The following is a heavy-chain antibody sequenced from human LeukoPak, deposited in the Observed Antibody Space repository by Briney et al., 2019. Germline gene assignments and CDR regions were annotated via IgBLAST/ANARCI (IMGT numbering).Heavy chain of an antibody. J-gene: IGHJ4*02. CDR2: ICGSIVNK. Sequence: GGSLRLSCAASGFTLNQYNMNWVRQAPGTGGEWVSAICGSIVNKYYADSVRGRFTISRDNAKNPLYLQMNILRAEDTAVYYCARNQTFGDHVTGITWAFDYWGPGTLVTVSS. CDR3: ARNQTFGDHVTGITWAFDY. D-gene: IGHD1-20*01. V-gene: IGHV3-21*01. CDR1: GFTLNQYN.